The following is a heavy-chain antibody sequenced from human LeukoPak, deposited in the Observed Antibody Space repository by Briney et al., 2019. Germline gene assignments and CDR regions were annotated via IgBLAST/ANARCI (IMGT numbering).Heavy chain of an antibody. J-gene: IGHJ4*02. CDR3: AGEKDYDFWSGYYVTVY. D-gene: IGHD3-3*01. V-gene: IGHV4-4*07. Sequence: SETLSLTCTVSGGSISSYYWSWIRQPAGKGLEWIGRIYTSGSTNYNPSLKSRVTISVDTSKNHFSLKLSSVTAADTAVYYCAGEKDYDFWSGYYVTVYWGQGTLVTVSS. CDR2: IYTSGST. CDR1: GGSISSYY.